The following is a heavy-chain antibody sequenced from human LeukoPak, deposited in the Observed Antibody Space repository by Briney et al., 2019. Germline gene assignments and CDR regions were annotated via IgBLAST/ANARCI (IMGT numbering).Heavy chain of an antibody. D-gene: IGHD1-14*01. J-gene: IGHJ4*02. CDR3: ARGMGTTTQSLFDQ. CDR2: IGVAGDT. V-gene: IGHV3-13*04. CDR1: GFTFSRYD. Sequence: PGGSLRLSCAASGFTFSRYDMHWVRRATGKGLEWVSAIGVAGDTYYPGSVKGRFTISRENAKNSLFLQMNSLRAGDTAVYYCARGMGTTTQSLFDQWGQGTLVTVSS.